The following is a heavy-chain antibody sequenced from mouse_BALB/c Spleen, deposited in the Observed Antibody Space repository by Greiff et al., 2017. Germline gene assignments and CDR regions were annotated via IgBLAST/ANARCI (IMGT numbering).Heavy chain of an antibody. J-gene: IGHJ1*01. D-gene: IGHD1-1*01. CDR1: GFTFSSYA. CDR2: ISSGGST. CDR3: ARRYGSRWYFDV. Sequence: EVHLVESGGGLVKPGGSLKLSCAASGFTFSSYAMSWVRQTPEKRLEWVASISSGGSTYYPDTVKGRFTISRDNAKNTLYLQMSSLKSEDTAMYYCARRYGSRWYFDVWGAGTTVTVSS. V-gene: IGHV5-12-1*01.